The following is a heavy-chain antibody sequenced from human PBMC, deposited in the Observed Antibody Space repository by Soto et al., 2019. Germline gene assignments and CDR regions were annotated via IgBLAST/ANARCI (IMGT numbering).Heavy chain of an antibody. CDR3: ARQSGRFGELFQNFDY. CDR2: IYPGDSDT. CDR1: GYSFTSYW. J-gene: IGHJ4*02. D-gene: IGHD3-10*01. V-gene: IGHV5-51*01. Sequence: GESLKISCKGSGYSFTSYWIGWVRQMPGKGLEWMGIIYPGDSDTRYSPSFQGQVTISADKSISTAYLQWSSLKASDTAMYYCARQSGRFGELFQNFDYWGQGTLVTVSS.